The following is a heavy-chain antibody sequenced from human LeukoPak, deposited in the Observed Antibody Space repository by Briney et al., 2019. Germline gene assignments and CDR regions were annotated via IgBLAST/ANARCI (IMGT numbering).Heavy chain of an antibody. Sequence: GGSLRLSCAASGFTFSDYYMSWIRQAPGKGLEWVSYISSSGSTIYYAGSVKGRFTISRDNAKNSLYLQMNSLRAEDTAVYYCARERQWLVLPYFDYWGQGTLVTVSS. D-gene: IGHD6-19*01. V-gene: IGHV3-11*04. CDR2: ISSSGSTI. CDR1: GFTFSDYY. CDR3: ARERQWLVLPYFDY. J-gene: IGHJ4*02.